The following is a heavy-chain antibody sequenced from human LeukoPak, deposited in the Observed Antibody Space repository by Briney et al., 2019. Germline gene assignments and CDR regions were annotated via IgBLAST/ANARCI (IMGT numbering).Heavy chain of an antibody. CDR3: ARIRDGYNDAYDI. CDR1: GYTFTNYY. Sequence: GASVRVSCKASGYTFTNYYIHWVRQAPGQGLEWMGLINPGGDNTDYAQNFQGRATMTRDTSTSTVYMGLSSLRSEDTAVYYCARIRDGYNDAYDIWGEGTMVTVSS. CDR2: INPGGDNT. D-gene: IGHD5-24*01. V-gene: IGHV1-46*01. J-gene: IGHJ3*02.